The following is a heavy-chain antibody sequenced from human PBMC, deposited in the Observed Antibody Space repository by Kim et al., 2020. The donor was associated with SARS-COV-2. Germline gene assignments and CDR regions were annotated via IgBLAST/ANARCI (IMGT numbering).Heavy chain of an antibody. CDR3: ARDPHPLYYYYGMDV. CDR1: GYTFTSYA. Sequence: ASVKVSCKASGYTFTSYAMNWVRQAPGQGLEWMGWINTNTGNPTYAQGFTGRFVFSLDTSVSTAYLQISSLKAEDTAVYYCARDPHPLYYYYGMDVWGQGTTVTVSS. CDR2: INTNTGNP. J-gene: IGHJ6*02. V-gene: IGHV7-4-1*02.